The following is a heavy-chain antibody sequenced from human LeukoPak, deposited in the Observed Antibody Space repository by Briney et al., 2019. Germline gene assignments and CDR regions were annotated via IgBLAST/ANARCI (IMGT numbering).Heavy chain of an antibody. J-gene: IGHJ4*02. CDR2: IYYSGST. D-gene: IGHD4-17*01. Sequence: PSQTLSLTCRVTAAYITSSAYCWGWIRQPPRKGLEWTGSIYYSGSTYYNPSLKSRVTISLDTSKNQFSLKLSSATAADTAIYYCARSASVTTGYFDYWGQGTLVSVSS. CDR1: AAYITSSAYC. V-gene: IGHV4-39*07. CDR3: ARSASVTTGYFDY.